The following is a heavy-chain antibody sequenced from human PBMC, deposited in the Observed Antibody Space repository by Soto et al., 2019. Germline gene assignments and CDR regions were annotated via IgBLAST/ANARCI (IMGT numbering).Heavy chain of an antibody. V-gene: IGHV1-69*01. CDR2: IIPIFGTA. Sequence: APGQGLEWMGGIIPIFGTANYAQKLQGRVTITADESTSTAYMELSSLRSEDTAVYYCAREDPPGQRAYYYGMDVWGQGTTVTVSS. J-gene: IGHJ6*02. CDR3: AREDPPGQRAYYYGMDV.